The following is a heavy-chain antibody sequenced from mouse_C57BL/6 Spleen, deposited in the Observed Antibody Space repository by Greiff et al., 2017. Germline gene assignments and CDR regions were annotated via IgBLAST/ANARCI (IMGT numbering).Heavy chain of an antibody. D-gene: IGHD1-1*01. CDR2: IYPRSGNT. J-gene: IGHJ1*03. CDR1: GYTFTSYG. V-gene: IGHV1-81*01. CDR3: AKRPITTVVEEYFDV. Sequence: VQLQESGAELARPGASVKLSCKASGYTFTSYGISWVKQRTGQGLEWIGEIYPRSGNTYYNEKFKGKATLTADKSSSTAYMELRSLTSENSAVYFCAKRPITTVVEEYFDVWGTGTTVTVSS.